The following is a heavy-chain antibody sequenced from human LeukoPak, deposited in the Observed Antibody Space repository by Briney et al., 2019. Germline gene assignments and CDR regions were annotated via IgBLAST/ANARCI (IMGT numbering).Heavy chain of an antibody. J-gene: IGHJ4*02. CDR1: GGSFSGYY. Sequence: KPSETLSLTCAVYGGSFSGYYWSWIRQPPGKGLEWIGEVNHSGVTKYHPSLKSRVTISLDTSKNQFSLKLTSVTAADTAVFYCARGVHYDNSGYYHRGFDSWGQGTLVTVSS. D-gene: IGHD3-22*01. CDR2: VNHSGVT. CDR3: ARGVHYDNSGYYHRGFDS. V-gene: IGHV4-34*01.